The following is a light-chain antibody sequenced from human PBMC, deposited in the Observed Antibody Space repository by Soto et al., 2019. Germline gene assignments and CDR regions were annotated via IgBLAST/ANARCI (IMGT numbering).Light chain of an antibody. J-gene: IGKJ1*01. Sequence: IVMTQSPATLSVSPGERATLSCRASQNIYNNIAWYQHRPGQAPRLLIYRASTRATGVPARFSGSGFETEYTLTIRSLQSEDFAIYSCLQYHNLWAFGQGTKVDIK. CDR2: RAS. V-gene: IGKV3-15*01. CDR1: QNIYNN. CDR3: LQYHNLWA.